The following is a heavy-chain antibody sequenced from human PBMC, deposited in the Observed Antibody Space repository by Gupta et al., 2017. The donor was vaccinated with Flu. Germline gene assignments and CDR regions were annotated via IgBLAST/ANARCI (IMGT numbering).Heavy chain of an antibody. D-gene: IGHD3-10*01. V-gene: IGHV3-15*01. Sequence: EVQLVASGGGLVKPGGSLRLSCALSGFNFNNAWMSWVRQAPGKGLEWVGRIKSRTDGETTDYAAPVKGRFTISRDDEKNILYLQMNSLKTEDTAVYYCTTGSGSYYVDYYYFGMDVWGQGTTVTVSS. CDR3: TTGSGSYYVDYYYFGMDV. J-gene: IGHJ6*02. CDR2: IKSRTDGETT. CDR1: GFNFNNAW.